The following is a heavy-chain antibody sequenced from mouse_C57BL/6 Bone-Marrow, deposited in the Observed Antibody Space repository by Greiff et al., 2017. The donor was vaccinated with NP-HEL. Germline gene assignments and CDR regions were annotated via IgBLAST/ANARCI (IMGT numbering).Heavy chain of an antibody. CDR2: IFPSDGDT. Sequence: QVQLQQPGVELVRPGSSVKLSCKTSGYTFTTYWLDWLRQRPGQGLEWIGNIFPSDGDTHYNQKFKDKATLTVDKSSSTAYIQLTSLTSEDSAVYYCARYGIYLSLFDCWGQGTTLTVSS. D-gene: IGHD2-1*01. J-gene: IGHJ2*01. CDR3: ARYGIYLSLFDC. CDR1: GYTFTTYW. V-gene: IGHV1-61*01.